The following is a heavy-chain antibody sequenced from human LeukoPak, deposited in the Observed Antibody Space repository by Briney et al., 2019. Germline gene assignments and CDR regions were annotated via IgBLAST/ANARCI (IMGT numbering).Heavy chain of an antibody. Sequence: GGSLRLSCAASGLTFSSSAMSWVRQAPGKGLQWVSAIVGSGGTTHYADSVKGRFTISRDNAKNTLYLQMNSLRAEDTAVYYCARVADYDYVYAFDIWGKGTMVTVSS. D-gene: IGHD3-16*01. CDR1: GLTFSSSA. CDR2: IVGSGGTT. CDR3: ARVADYDYVYAFDI. V-gene: IGHV3-23*01. J-gene: IGHJ3*02.